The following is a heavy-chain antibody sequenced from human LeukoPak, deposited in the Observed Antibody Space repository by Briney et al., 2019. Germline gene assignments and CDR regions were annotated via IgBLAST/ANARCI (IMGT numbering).Heavy chain of an antibody. V-gene: IGHV4-31*03. D-gene: IGHD1-14*01. CDR3: ARRGSGASLEYYFDL. Sequence: PSQTLSLTCSASGGSISSRDHYWSWIRQHPGKGLEWIGYIFYSGNTHYNPSLKSRGTISVDPSKNQFSLKLSSVTAADTAVYYCARRGSGASLEYYFDLWGRGTLVTVSS. CDR1: GGSISSRDHY. CDR2: IFYSGNT. J-gene: IGHJ2*01.